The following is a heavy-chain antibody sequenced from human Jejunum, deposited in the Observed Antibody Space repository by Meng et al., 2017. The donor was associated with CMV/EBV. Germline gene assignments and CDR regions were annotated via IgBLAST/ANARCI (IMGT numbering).Heavy chain of an antibody. CDR1: GYSLRSYA. D-gene: IGHD2-21*02. CDR2: INPSTAHP. CDR3: VRDVPDGDISLFDS. Sequence: QVQLVQSGSELKKPGASVKVSCKASGYSLRSYAVNWLRQAPGRGLEWMGWINPSTAHPTYAQDFTGRFVFSLDISVNTAYLQINSPKAEDTAIYYCVRDVPDGDISLFDSWGQGTLVTVSS. V-gene: IGHV7-4-1*02. J-gene: IGHJ4*02.